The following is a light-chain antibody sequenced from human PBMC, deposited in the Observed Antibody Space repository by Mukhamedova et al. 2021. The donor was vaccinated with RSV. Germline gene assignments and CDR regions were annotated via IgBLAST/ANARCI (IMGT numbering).Light chain of an antibody. CDR2: AAS. Sequence: WYQRRVHGKAPKLLIYAASCLQSRVPSRFSGSGSGTVFTLTICSLQPEDFVTYYFQQSYSSPFTFGPLTKLEIK. CDR3: QQSYSSPFT. V-gene: IGKV1-39*01. J-gene: IGKJ2*01.